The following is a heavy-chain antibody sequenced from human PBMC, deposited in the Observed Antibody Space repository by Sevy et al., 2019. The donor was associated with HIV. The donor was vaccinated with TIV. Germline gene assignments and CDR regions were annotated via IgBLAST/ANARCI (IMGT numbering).Heavy chain of an antibody. J-gene: IGHJ4*02. CDR1: GYSFTSHW. CDR2: IYPDDSDT. V-gene: IGHV5-51*01. Sequence: GESLKISCKGSGYSFTSHWIGWVRHMPGKGLEWMGIIYPDDSDTRYSPSFQGQVTFSADKSISTAYLRWSSLKASDTAMYYCATSRSVYFVSSGYYIYWGQGTLVTVSS. D-gene: IGHD3-22*01. CDR3: ATSRSVYFVSSGYYIY.